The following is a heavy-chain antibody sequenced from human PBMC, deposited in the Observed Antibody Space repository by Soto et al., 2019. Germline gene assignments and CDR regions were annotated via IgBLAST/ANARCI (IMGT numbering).Heavy chain of an antibody. CDR3: ATPAPDYDILAGPLWYNWFDP. Sequence: PGESLKISCKGSGYSFTTYWISWVRQMPGKGLEWMGRIDPSDSYTNYSPSFQGHVTISADKSITTAYLQWSSLKASDTAMYYFATPAPDYDILAGPLWYNWFDPWGQGTLVTVSS. CDR2: IDPSDSYT. CDR1: GYSFTTYW. V-gene: IGHV5-10-1*01. J-gene: IGHJ5*02. D-gene: IGHD3-9*01.